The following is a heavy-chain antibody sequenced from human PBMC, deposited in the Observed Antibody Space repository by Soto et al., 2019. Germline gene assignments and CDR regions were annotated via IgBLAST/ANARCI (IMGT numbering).Heavy chain of an antibody. CDR3: ARDANKPGIAAAGTRYYYYMDV. Sequence: QIQLVQSGAEVKKPGSSVKVSGKASGGTLSSYTISWERQAPGQGIEWMGRIIHILGIANYAQKFQGRVTITADKSTSTAYMELSSLRSEDTAVYYCARDANKPGIAAAGTRYYYYMDVWGKGTTVTVSS. CDR1: GGTLSSYT. D-gene: IGHD6-13*01. V-gene: IGHV1-69*08. CDR2: IIHILGIA. J-gene: IGHJ6*03.